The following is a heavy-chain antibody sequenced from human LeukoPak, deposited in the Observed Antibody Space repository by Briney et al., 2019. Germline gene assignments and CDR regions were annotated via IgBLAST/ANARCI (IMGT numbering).Heavy chain of an antibody. Sequence: GASVKVSCTVSGYTLTELSMHWVRQAPGKGLEWMGGFDPEDGETIYAQKFQGRVTMTEDTSTDTAYMELSSLRSEDSAVYYCATAGTLTGYSIPSYYYFYMDVWGKGTTVTISS. D-gene: IGHD3-9*01. J-gene: IGHJ6*03. CDR3: ATAGTLTGYSIPSYYYFYMDV. V-gene: IGHV1-24*01. CDR2: FDPEDGET. CDR1: GYTLTELS.